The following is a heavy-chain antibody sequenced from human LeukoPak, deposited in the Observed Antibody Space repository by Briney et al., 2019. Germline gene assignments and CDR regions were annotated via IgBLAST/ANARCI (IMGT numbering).Heavy chain of an antibody. CDR2: MNPNSGNT. Sequence: ASVKVSCKASGYTFTSHDINWVRQATGQGLEWMGWMNPNSGNTGYAQKFQGRVTMTRNTSISTAYMELSSLRSEDTAVYYCARNGPSADDAFDIWGQGTMVTVSS. D-gene: IGHD2-8*01. J-gene: IGHJ3*02. CDR1: GYTFTSHD. CDR3: ARNGPSADDAFDI. V-gene: IGHV1-8*01.